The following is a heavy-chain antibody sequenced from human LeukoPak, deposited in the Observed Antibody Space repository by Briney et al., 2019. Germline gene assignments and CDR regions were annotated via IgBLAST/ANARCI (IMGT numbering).Heavy chain of an antibody. CDR1: GFTFSSYA. D-gene: IGHD5-18*01. CDR3: AKAAAMVTAYYYYYYMDV. Sequence: GGSLRLSCAASGFTFSSYAMSWVRQAPGKGLEWVSAISGSGGSTYYADSVKGRFTISRDNSKNTLYLQMNSLRAEATAVYYCAKAAAMVTAYYYYYYMDVWGKGTTVTVSS. CDR2: ISGSGGST. J-gene: IGHJ6*03. V-gene: IGHV3-23*01.